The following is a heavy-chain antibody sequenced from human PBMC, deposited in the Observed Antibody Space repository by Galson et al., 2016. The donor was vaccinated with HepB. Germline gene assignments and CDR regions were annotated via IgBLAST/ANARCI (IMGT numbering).Heavy chain of an antibody. CDR3: ARDGGVPSDNFDTSGSGYFDY. CDR2: ISYDGIKK. D-gene: IGHD3-22*01. V-gene: IGHV3-30*04. Sequence: SLRLSCAASGFRFSGYALHWVRQAPGKGLEWVAVISYDGIKKYYADSVEGRFTISRDNSKKTLYLQMNSLRGEDTAVYYCARDGGVPSDNFDTSGSGYFDYGGQGTLVSVSS. CDR1: GFRFSGYA. J-gene: IGHJ4*02.